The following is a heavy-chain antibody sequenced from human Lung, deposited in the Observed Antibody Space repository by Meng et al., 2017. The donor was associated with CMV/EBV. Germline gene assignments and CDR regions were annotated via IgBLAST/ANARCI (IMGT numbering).Heavy chain of an antibody. CDR1: GFTFSSYW. J-gene: IGHJ6*02. CDR3: ARDKVRYYDFWSGYGGMDV. CDR2: INSDGSST. Sequence: ESXKISXAASGFTFSSYWMHWVRQAPGKGLVWVSRINSDGSSTSYADSVKGRFTISRDNAKNTLYLQMNSLRAEDTAVYYCARDKVRYYDFWSGYGGMDVWGQWTTVXVSS. D-gene: IGHD3-3*01. V-gene: IGHV3-74*01.